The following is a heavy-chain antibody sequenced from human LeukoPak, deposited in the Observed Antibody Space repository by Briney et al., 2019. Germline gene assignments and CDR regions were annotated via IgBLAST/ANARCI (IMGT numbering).Heavy chain of an antibody. J-gene: IGHJ4*02. D-gene: IGHD3-16*01. CDR2: INPNSGGT. CDR1: GYTFTGYY. Sequence: GASVKVSCKASGYTFTGYYMHWVRQAPGQGLEWMGWINPNSGGTKYAQKFQGRVTMTRDTSISTAYMELSRLRSDDTAVYYCAREWTYIGCLGYWGQGTLVTVSS. CDR3: AREWTYIGCLGY. V-gene: IGHV1-2*02.